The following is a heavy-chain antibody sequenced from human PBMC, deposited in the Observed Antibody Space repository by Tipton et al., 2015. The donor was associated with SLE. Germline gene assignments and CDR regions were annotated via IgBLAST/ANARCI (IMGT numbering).Heavy chain of an antibody. J-gene: IGHJ4*02. Sequence: TLSLTCTVSGGSISSYYWSWIRQSPVKGLEWIGIVYRTAYYNPSLKSRVTVSVETSKNEVSLQLNSVTASDTAVYYCVSGVGNTGRFHYWGQGALVTVSS. CDR2: VYRTA. CDR1: GGSISSYY. CDR3: VSGVGNTGRFHY. D-gene: IGHD1-14*01. V-gene: IGHV4-59*04.